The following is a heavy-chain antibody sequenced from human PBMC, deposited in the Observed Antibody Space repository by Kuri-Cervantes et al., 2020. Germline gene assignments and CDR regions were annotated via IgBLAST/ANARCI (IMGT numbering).Heavy chain of an antibody. CDR1: GFTVSSNY. J-gene: IGHJ2*01. D-gene: IGHD6-6*01. V-gene: IGHV3-66*02. CDR3: ATDRRWPSGYLDL. Sequence: GGSLRLSCAASGFTVSSNYMSWVRQAPGKGLEWVSVIYSGGSTYYADSVKGRFTISRDNSKNTLYLQMNSLRAEDTAVYYCATDRRWPSGYLDLWGRGTLVTVSS. CDR2: IYSGGST.